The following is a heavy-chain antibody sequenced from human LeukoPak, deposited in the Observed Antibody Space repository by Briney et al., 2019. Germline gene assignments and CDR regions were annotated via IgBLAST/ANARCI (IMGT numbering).Heavy chain of an antibody. CDR2: ISAYNGNT. V-gene: IGHV1-18*01. J-gene: IGHJ4*02. Sequence: ASVKVSCKASGYTFTSYGISWVRQAPGQGLEWMGWISAYNGNTNYAQKLQGRVTMTTDTSTSTAYVELRSLRSDDTAVYYCARVELYYYDSSGYYLNFDYWGQGTLVTVSS. CDR3: ARVELYYYDSSGYYLNFDY. D-gene: IGHD3-22*01. CDR1: GYTFTSYG.